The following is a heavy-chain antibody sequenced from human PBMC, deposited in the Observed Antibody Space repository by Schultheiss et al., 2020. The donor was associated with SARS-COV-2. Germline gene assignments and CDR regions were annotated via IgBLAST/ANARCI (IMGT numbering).Heavy chain of an antibody. CDR2: ISGSGGST. V-gene: IGHV3-23*01. J-gene: IGHJ4*02. Sequence: GGSLRLSCAASGFTFSSYAMSWVRQAPGKGLEWVSAISGSGGSTYYADSVKGRFTISRDNSKNTLYLQMNSLRAEDTAVYYCAKESQYGSSSWYGHPDYWGQGTLVTVSS. CDR1: GFTFSSYA. CDR3: AKESQYGSSSWYGHPDY. D-gene: IGHD6-13*01.